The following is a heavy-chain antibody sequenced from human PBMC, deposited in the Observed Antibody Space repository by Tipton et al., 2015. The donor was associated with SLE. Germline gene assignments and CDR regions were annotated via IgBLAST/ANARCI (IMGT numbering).Heavy chain of an antibody. CDR3: ASSSSWYEGHFDH. CDR2: IYSGGSST. V-gene: IGHV3-23*03. J-gene: IGHJ4*02. CDR1: GFTFSSYA. Sequence: SLRLSCAASGFTFSSYAMSWVRQAPGKGLEWVSVIYSGGSSTYYAASVKGRFTISRDNARNSLYLQMTSLRAEDMALYYGASSSSWYEGHFDHWGQGSLVSVSS. D-gene: IGHD6-13*01.